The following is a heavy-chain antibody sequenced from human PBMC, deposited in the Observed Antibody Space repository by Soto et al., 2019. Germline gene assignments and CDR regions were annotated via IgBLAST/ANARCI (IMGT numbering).Heavy chain of an antibody. J-gene: IGHJ4*02. CDR2: VYYTGTT. CDR3: ARDLAAVPRAFDY. D-gene: IGHD6-13*01. V-gene: IGHV4-59*01. CDR1: GGSISSYF. Sequence: PSETLSLTCTVSGGSISSYFYIWVRQPPGKGLEWIGSVYYTGTTDYNPSLKSRVTISVDTSKTQFSLNLRSVTAADTAVYYCARDLAAVPRAFDYWGRGTLGTV.